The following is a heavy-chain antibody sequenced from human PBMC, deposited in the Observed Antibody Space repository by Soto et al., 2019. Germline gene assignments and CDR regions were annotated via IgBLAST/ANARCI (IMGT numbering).Heavy chain of an antibody. CDR1: GFTFSSYG. V-gene: IGHV3-33*01. CDR2: IWYDGSNK. J-gene: IGHJ4*02. CDR3: AIDKSSSNDY. D-gene: IGHD6-13*01. Sequence: QVQLVESGGGVVQPGRSLRLSCAASGFTFSSYGMHWVRQAPGKGLEWVAVIWYDGSNKYYADSVKGRFPISRDNSKNSLYRQMNSLRDEDTAVYYGAIDKSSSNDYWGQGTLVTVSS.